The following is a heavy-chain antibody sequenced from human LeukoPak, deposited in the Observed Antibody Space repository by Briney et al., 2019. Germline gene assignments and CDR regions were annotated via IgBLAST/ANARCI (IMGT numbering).Heavy chain of an antibody. Sequence: SETLSLTCAVYGGSFSGYYWSWIRQPPGKGLEWIGEINHSGSTYYNPSLKSRVTISVDTSKNQFSLKLSSVTAADTAVYYCAGGDDSSAFGYWGQGTLVTVSS. CDR1: GGSFSGYY. J-gene: IGHJ4*02. D-gene: IGHD3-22*01. V-gene: IGHV4-34*01. CDR2: INHSGST. CDR3: AGGDDSSAFGY.